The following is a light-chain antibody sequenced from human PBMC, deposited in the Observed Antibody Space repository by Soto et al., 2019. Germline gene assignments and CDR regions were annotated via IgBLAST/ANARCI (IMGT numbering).Light chain of an antibody. V-gene: IGKV3-15*01. CDR2: DAS. Sequence: EMVMTQSPATLPVPPGERATLSCRASQSISSNLAWYQQKPGQAPRLLVYDASTRATGIPVRFSGSGSGTEFTLTISSLQSEDSAVYYCQQYHKWPWGTFGQGTKVDIK. J-gene: IGKJ1*01. CDR1: QSISSN. CDR3: QQYHKWPWGT.